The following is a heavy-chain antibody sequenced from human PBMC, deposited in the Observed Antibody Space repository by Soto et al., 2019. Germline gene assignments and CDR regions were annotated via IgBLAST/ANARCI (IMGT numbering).Heavy chain of an antibody. CDR1: GASISGSYYY. Sequence: SETLSLTCAVSGASISGSYYYWAWLRQSPGKGPEWIGSVFSTGFTSYNPSLQSRASVSVDTSKSQFSLNLSAVTAADTAVHSCATSQTGYNWNYFDHWGQGALVTFSS. D-gene: IGHD1-20*01. CDR2: VFSTGFT. J-gene: IGHJ4*02. CDR3: ATSQTGYNWNYFDH. V-gene: IGHV4-39*01.